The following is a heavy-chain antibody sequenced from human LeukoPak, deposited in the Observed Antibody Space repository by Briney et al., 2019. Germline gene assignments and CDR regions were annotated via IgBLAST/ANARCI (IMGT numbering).Heavy chain of an antibody. J-gene: IGHJ3*02. Sequence: SVKVSCKASGYTFTSYYMHWVRQAPGQGLEWMGGIIPIFGTANYAQKFQGRVTITTDESTSTAYMELSSLRSEDTAVYYCARESGLFGFDIWGQGTMVTVSS. V-gene: IGHV1-69*05. CDR1: GYTFTSYY. D-gene: IGHD3-3*01. CDR3: ARESGLFGFDI. CDR2: IIPIFGTA.